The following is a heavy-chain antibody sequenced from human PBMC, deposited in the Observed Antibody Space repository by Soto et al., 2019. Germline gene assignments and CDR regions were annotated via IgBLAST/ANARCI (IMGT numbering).Heavy chain of an antibody. V-gene: IGHV3-23*01. CDR2: ISGSGGTT. J-gene: IGHJ4*02. CDR1: GFTFSNYA. CDR3: AKFFVETGSNSGWPWSFHY. D-gene: IGHD6-25*01. Sequence: EVQLLESGGGLVQLGRSLRLSCAASGFTFSNYAMSWVRQAPGQGLDWVSAISGSGGTTYYADSVKGRFTISRDNSKNTLFLHMNSLRAEDAAVYYCAKFFVETGSNSGWPWSFHYWGQGTLVTVSS.